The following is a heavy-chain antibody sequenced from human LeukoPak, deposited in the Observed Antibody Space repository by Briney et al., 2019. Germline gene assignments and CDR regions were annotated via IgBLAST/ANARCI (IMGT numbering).Heavy chain of an antibody. CDR2: IKSKTDGGTT. D-gene: IGHD2-2*01. Sequence: KPGGSLRLSFAASGFTFCNSRMSWGRQAPGKGLEWVGRIKSKTDGGTTDYAAPVKGRFTISRDDSKNTLYLQMNSLKTEDTAVYYCTAVPDAMRSNYWGQGTLVTVSS. CDR3: TAVPDAMRSNY. J-gene: IGHJ4*02. CDR1: GFTFCNSR. V-gene: IGHV3-15*01.